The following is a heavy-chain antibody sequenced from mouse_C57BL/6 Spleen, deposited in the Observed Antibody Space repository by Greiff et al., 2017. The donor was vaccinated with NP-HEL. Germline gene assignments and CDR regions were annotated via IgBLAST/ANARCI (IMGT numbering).Heavy chain of an antibody. CDR3: ARTDYYGSPYAMDY. Sequence: QVHVKQSGAELVRPGTSVKVSCKASGYAFTNYLIEWVKQRPGQGLEWIGVINPGSGGTNYNEKFKGKATLTADKSSSTAYMQLSSLTSEDSAVYFCARTDYYGSPYAMDYWGQGTSVTVSS. J-gene: IGHJ4*01. CDR1: GYAFTNYL. CDR2: INPGSGGT. V-gene: IGHV1-54*01. D-gene: IGHD1-1*01.